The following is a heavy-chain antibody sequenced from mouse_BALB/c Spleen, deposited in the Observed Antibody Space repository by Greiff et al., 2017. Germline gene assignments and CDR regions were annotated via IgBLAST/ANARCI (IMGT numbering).Heavy chain of an antibody. J-gene: IGHJ4*01. V-gene: IGHV1-69*02. CDR1: GYTFTSYW. Sequence: QVQLQQSGAELVRPGASVKLSCKASGYTFTSYWINWVKQRPGQGLEWIGNIYPSDSYTNYNQKFKDKATLTVDKSSSTAYMQLSSPTSEDSAVYYCTRNYGSSPYYAMDYWGQGTSVTVSS. CDR2: IYPSDSYT. CDR3: TRNYGSSPYYAMDY. D-gene: IGHD1-1*01.